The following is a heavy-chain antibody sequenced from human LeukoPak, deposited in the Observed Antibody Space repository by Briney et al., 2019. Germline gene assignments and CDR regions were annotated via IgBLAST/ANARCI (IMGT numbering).Heavy chain of an antibody. CDR3: AKGPWLASFDY. Sequence: GGSLRLSCAASGFTFSIYWMHWVRQVPGKGLVWVSRINSDGSSTSYADSVKGRFTTSRDNSKNTLYLQMNSLRAEDTAVYYCAKGPWLASFDYWGQGTLVTVSS. J-gene: IGHJ4*02. D-gene: IGHD6-19*01. CDR2: INSDGSST. V-gene: IGHV3-74*01. CDR1: GFTFSIYW.